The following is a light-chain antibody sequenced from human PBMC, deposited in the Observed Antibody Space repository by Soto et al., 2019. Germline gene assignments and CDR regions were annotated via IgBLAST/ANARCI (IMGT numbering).Light chain of an antibody. Sequence: DIQMTQSPSTLSGSVGDRVTITCRASQTISSWLAWYQRKPGKAPKLLIYKASTLKSGVPSRFSGSGSGTEFTLTISSLHPDDFATYYCQHYNSYSEAFGQGTKV. V-gene: IGKV1-5*03. J-gene: IGKJ1*01. CDR1: QTISSW. CDR3: QHYNSYSEA. CDR2: KAS.